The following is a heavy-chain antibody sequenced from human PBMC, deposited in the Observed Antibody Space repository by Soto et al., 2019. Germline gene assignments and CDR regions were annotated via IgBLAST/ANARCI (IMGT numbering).Heavy chain of an antibody. D-gene: IGHD1-7*01. V-gene: IGHV4-61*01. Sequence: ETLSLTGTVPVGSFSSGSYYWSWIRQPPGKGLEWIGYIYYSGSTNYNPSLKSRVTISVDTSKNQFSLKLSSVTAADTAVYYCARDHRAGTTSGFDRWGQGTLVTVSS. CDR2: IYYSGST. CDR1: VGSFSSGSYY. CDR3: ARDHRAGTTSGFDR. J-gene: IGHJ4*02.